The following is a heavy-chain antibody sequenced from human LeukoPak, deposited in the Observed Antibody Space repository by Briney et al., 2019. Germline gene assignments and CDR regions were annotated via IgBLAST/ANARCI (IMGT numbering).Heavy chain of an antibody. V-gene: IGHV1-2*02. D-gene: IGHD3-22*01. J-gene: IGHJ4*02. Sequence: ASVKVSCKASGYTFTGYYMHWVRQAPGQGLEWMGWINPNSGGTNYAQKFQGRVTMTRDTSISTAYMELSRLRSDDTAVYYCARADYYDSSGKGPEWEYWGQGTLVTVSS. CDR1: GYTFTGYY. CDR3: ARADYYDSSGKGPEWEY. CDR2: INPNSGGT.